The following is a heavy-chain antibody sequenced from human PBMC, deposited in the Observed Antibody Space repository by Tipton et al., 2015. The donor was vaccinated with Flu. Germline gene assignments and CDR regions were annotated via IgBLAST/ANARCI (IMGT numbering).Heavy chain of an antibody. V-gene: IGHV3-11*01. J-gene: IGHJ6*02. CDR1: GFTFSDFY. CDR2: ISATADSTI. CDR3: ARDRYSSDWAYKYYGMGL. D-gene: IGHD6-25*01. Sequence: SLRLSCAASGFTFSDFYMNWIRQAPGKGLEWVAYISATADSTIYYANSVRGRFTISRDNAQNSLYLQMHSLTAEDTAIYYCARDRYSSDWAYKYYGMGLWGQGTTVTVSS.